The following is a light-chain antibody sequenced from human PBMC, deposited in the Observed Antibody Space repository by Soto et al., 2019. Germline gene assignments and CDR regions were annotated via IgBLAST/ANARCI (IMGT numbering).Light chain of an antibody. CDR1: QRVSSH. CDR2: AAS. J-gene: IGKJ1*01. Sequence: ETVMTQSPVNLSVSPGDTATLSCRASQRVSSHLAWYQQKPGQAPRLLIYAASTRATGIPVRFSGSGSETEFTLTIRSLQSEDSALYYCHQYNNWPWTFGQGTKVDI. V-gene: IGKV3-15*01. CDR3: HQYNNWPWT.